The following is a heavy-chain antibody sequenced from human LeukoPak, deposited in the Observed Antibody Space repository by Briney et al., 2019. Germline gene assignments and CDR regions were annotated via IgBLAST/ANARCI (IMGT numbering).Heavy chain of an antibody. V-gene: IGHV1-69*13. J-gene: IGHJ4*02. Sequence: SVKVSCKASGGTFSSYAISWVRQAPGQGLEWMGGIIPIFGTANYAQKFQGRVTITADESTSTAYMELSSLRSEDTAVYYCARSLWFSSSWSGIFGYWGQGTLVTVSS. CDR1: GGTFSSYA. D-gene: IGHD6-13*01. CDR2: IIPIFGTA. CDR3: ARSLWFSSSWSGIFGY.